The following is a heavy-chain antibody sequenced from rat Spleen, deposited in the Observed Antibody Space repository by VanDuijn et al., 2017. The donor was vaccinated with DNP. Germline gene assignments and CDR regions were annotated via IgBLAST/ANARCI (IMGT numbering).Heavy chain of an antibody. Sequence: EVQLVESGGDLVQPGRSLKLSCVASGFTFNNYWMTWIRQVPGKGLEWVASITSSGGSTYYPDSVKGRFTISRDNAKNTLYLQMNSLRSEDTATYYCTTDSAYWGRGTLVTVSS. J-gene: IGHJ3*01. CDR2: ITSSGGST. CDR3: TTDSAY. CDR1: GFTFNNYW. V-gene: IGHV5-31*01.